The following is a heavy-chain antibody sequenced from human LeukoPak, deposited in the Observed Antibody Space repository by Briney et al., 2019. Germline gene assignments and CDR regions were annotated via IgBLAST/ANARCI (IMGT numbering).Heavy chain of an antibody. V-gene: IGHV4-31*03. D-gene: IGHD3-10*01. CDR3: ARGYGSGSSPFDY. J-gene: IGHJ4*02. CDR1: GGSISRGGYY. Sequence: SGPALAKPSQTLSLTCTVSGGSISRGGYYWSWIRQHSGKGWEYHGYIYYSGSTYHNPSLKSRVTISVDTSKNRFSLKLSSVTAADTAVYYCARGYGSGSSPFDYWGQGTLVTVST. CDR2: IYYSGST.